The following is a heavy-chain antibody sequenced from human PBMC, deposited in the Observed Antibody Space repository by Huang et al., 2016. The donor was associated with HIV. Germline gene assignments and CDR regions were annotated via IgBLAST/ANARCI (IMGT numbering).Heavy chain of an antibody. CDR2: RHQSGDT. CDR1: GVSTRTYF. V-gene: IGHV4-4*07. Sequence: QVHLQESGPGLVKPSETLSLICTVSGVSTRTYFWSWIRPPAGKGQECIARRHQSGDTKSNPSLRSRVTSSVDTSKNQLSLRLTSVTAADTAVYYCAREDRNAFDIWGQGIMVIVSS. CDR3: AREDRNAFDI. J-gene: IGHJ3*02.